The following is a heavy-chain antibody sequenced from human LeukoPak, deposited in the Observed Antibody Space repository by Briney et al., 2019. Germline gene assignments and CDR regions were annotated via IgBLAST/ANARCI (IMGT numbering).Heavy chain of an antibody. Sequence: GASVKVSCKASRYTFTSYYMHWVRQAPGQGLEWMGIINPSGGSTSYAQKFQGRVTMTRDTSTSTVYMELSSLRSEDTAVYYCARDTSGATISGYPDYWGQGTLVTVSS. J-gene: IGHJ4*02. CDR3: ARDTSGATISGYPDY. V-gene: IGHV1-46*01. CDR1: RYTFTSYY. D-gene: IGHD5-24*01. CDR2: INPSGGST.